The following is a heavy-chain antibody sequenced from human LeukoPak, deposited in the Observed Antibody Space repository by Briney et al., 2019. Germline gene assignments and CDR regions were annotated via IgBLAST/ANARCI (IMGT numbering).Heavy chain of an antibody. CDR3: AKVGVVVVAAADY. CDR2: ISGSGGST. CDR1: GFTFSSYA. V-gene: IGHV3-23*01. J-gene: IGHJ4*02. D-gene: IGHD2-15*01. Sequence: GGSLRLSCAASGFTFSSYAMSWVRQAPGKGLEWVSAISGSGGSTYYADSVKGRFTISRDNSKNTLYLQMNSLRAEVTAVYYCAKVGVVVVAAADYWGQGTLVTVSS.